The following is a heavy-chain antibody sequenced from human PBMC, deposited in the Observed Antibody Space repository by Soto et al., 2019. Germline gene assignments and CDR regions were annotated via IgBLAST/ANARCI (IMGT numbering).Heavy chain of an antibody. CDR1: GFTFDDFA. CDR2: VDWNSGST. J-gene: IGHJ6*02. D-gene: IGHD6-25*01. Sequence: EVQLVESGGGLVQPGRSLRLSCAASGFTFDDFAMHWVRQAPGKGLEWVSGVDWNSGSTAYADAVKGRFTISGDNARNCLYLQMNSLRAEDTALYYCVKGRGSYEVKFGMDVWGHGTTVTVSS. CDR3: VKGRGSYEVKFGMDV. V-gene: IGHV3-9*01.